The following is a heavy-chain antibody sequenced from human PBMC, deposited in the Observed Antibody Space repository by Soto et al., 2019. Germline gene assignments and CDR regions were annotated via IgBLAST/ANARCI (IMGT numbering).Heavy chain of an antibody. Sequence: KDSSRVCKYSSTSYWIGRVSKKTGKGLEWMGIIYPGDSDTRYSPSFQGQVTISADKSISTAYLQWSSLKASDTAMYYCVILDADTAMADYYGMAVLGQGTTVTVSS. J-gene: IGHJ6*02. CDR1: KYSSTSYW. CDR3: VILDADTAMADYYGMAV. D-gene: IGHD5-18*01. CDR2: IYPGDSDT. V-gene: IGHV5-51*01.